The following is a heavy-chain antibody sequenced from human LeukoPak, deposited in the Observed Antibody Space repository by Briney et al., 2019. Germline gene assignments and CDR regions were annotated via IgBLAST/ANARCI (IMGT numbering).Heavy chain of an antibody. CDR1: GYTFTSYS. J-gene: IGHJ3*02. CDR2: ISAYNGNT. CDR3: ARGLQETLAWLKAFSAFDI. V-gene: IGHV1-18*01. Sequence: GASVKVSCKASGYTFTSYSISWVRQAPGQGLEWMGWISAYNGNTNYAQKLQGRVTMTTDTSTSTASMELRSLRSDDTAVYYCARGLQETLAWLKAFSAFDIWGQGTMVTVSS. D-gene: IGHD5-24*01.